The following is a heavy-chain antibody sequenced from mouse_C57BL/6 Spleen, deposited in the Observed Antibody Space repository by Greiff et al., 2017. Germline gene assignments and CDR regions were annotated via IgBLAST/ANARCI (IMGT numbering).Heavy chain of an antibody. V-gene: IGHV1-54*01. J-gene: IGHJ3*01. CDR1: GYAFTNYL. CDR3: ARSGDYAAWFAY. CDR2: INPGSGGT. Sequence: QVQLQQSGAELVRPGTSVKVSCKASGYAFTNYLIEWVKQRPGQGLEWIGVINPGSGGTNYNEKFKGKATLTADKSSSTAYMQLSSLTSEDSAVYFCARSGDYAAWFAYWGQGTLVTVSA. D-gene: IGHD2-4*01.